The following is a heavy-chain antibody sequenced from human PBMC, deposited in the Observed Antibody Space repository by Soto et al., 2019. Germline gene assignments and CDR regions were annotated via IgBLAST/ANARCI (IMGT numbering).Heavy chain of an antibody. V-gene: IGHV4-31*03. D-gene: IGHD1-1*01. Sequence: QVQLQESGPGLVKPSQTLSLTCTVSGGSISSGGYFWSWIRQPPGKGLEWIGNIFYSGTTYYNPSLKRRVTISVDTSKNQFALKLSSVTAADTAVYFCARGVLYWGQGTLVTVSS. CDR1: GGSISSGGYF. CDR2: IFYSGTT. J-gene: IGHJ4*02. CDR3: ARGVLY.